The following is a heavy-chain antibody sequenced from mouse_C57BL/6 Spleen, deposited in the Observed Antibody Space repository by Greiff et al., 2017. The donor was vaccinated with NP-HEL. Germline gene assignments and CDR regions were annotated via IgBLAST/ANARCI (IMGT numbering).Heavy chain of an antibody. D-gene: IGHD2-1*01. V-gene: IGHV1-69*01. CDR1: GYTFTSYW. CDR3: ARTGYGNYGPYYFDY. CDR2: IDPSDSYT. J-gene: IGHJ2*01. Sequence: VQLQQPGAELVMPGASVKLSCKASGYTFTSYWMHWVKQRPGQGLEWIGEIDPSDSYTNYNQKFKGKSTLTVDKSSSTAYMQLSSLTSEDSAVYYCARTGYGNYGPYYFDYWGQGTTLTVSS.